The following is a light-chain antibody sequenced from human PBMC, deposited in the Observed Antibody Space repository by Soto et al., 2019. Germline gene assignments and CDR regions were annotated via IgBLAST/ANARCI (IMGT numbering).Light chain of an antibody. CDR2: DAS. Sequence: DIQMTQSPSTLSTSVGDRVTITCRASQRISKWLAWYQQKPGKAPKVVIYDASNLASGVPSRLSGSGSGTDFTLTISSLQPEDFATYYCQQSYSTWTFGQGTKVDIK. V-gene: IGKV1-5*01. J-gene: IGKJ1*01. CDR1: QRISKW. CDR3: QQSYSTWT.